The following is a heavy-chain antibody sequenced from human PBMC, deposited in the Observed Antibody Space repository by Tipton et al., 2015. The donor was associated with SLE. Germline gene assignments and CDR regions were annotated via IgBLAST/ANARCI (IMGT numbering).Heavy chain of an antibody. D-gene: IGHD1-1*01. CDR3: GTTTTDYGMDV. V-gene: IGHV3-74*01. CDR2: IYMDGSST. Sequence: SLRLSCAASGFTFSNYGMHWVRQRPGKGLEWVSRIYMDGSSTNYADSVKGRFTISRDNAKNMVFLQMDSLRVDDTAVYYCGTTTTDYGMDVWGQGTTVTVS. J-gene: IGHJ6*02. CDR1: GFTFSNYG.